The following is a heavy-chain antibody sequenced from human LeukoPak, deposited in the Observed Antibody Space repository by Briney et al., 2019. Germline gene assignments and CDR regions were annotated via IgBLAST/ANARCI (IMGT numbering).Heavy chain of an antibody. J-gene: IGHJ5*02. CDR1: GYTFTSYG. D-gene: IGHD2-8*02. V-gene: IGHV1-18*01. CDR3: ARVTILVATGTDWFDP. CDR2: ISAYNGNT. Sequence: ASVKVSCKASGYTFTSYGISWVRQAPGQGLEWMGWISAYNGNTNYAQKLQGRVTMTTDTSTSTAYMELRSLRSDDTAVYYCARVTILVATGTDWFDPWGQGTLVTVSS.